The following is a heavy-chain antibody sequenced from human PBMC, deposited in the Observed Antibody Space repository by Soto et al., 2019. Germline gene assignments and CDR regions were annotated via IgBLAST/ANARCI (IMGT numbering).Heavy chain of an antibody. CDR3: ARAGDIVVVVAATTGYYYGMDV. CDR2: IIPIFGTA. Sequence: AEVSCKASGGTFSSYAISWVRQAPGQGLEWMGGIIPIFGTANYAQKFQGRVTITADESTSTAYMELSSLRSEDTAVYYCARAGDIVVVVAATTGYYYGMDVWGQGTTVTVSS. J-gene: IGHJ6*02. V-gene: IGHV1-69*01. D-gene: IGHD2-15*01. CDR1: GGTFSSYA.